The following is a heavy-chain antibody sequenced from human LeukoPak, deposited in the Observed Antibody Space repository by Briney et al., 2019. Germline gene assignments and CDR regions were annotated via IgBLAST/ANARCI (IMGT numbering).Heavy chain of an antibody. V-gene: IGHV3-30*02. Sequence: PGGSLRLSCAASGFIFSSYGMLWVRQAPGKGLEWVSFIRSDGGQEFYADSVKGRFTISRDNPKNTLYLQMNSLRPEDTATYYCAKDQAGGWGQGTLVTVSS. D-gene: IGHD4-23*01. CDR1: GFIFSSYG. CDR3: AKDQAGG. J-gene: IGHJ4*02. CDR2: IRSDGGQE.